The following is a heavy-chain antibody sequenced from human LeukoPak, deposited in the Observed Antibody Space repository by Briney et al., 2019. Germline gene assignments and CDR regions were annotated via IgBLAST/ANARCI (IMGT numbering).Heavy chain of an antibody. CDR3: AKGKCKSRGAFDI. V-gene: IGHV3-30*02. CDR1: GFTFSSYG. D-gene: IGHD6-13*01. Sequence: GGSLRLSCAASGFTFSSYGMNWVRQAPGKGLEWVAFIRNDGSNKYYADSVKGRFTISRDNPKNTLYLQMNSLRAEDTAVYYCAKGKCKSRGAFDIWGQGTMVTVSS. CDR2: IRNDGSNK. J-gene: IGHJ3*02.